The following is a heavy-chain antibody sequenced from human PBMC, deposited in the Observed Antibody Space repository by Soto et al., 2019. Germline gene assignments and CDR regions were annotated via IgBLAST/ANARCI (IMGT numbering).Heavy chain of an antibody. D-gene: IGHD3-3*01. Sequence: GGSLRLSCAASGFTFSNAWMSWVRQAPGKGLEWVGRIKSKTDGGTTDYAAPVKGRFTISRDDSKNTLYLQMNSLKTEDTAVYYCATDSNRFSDAFEIWGQGTMVTV. CDR2: IKSKTDGGTT. V-gene: IGHV3-15*01. J-gene: IGHJ3*02. CDR1: GFTFSNAW. CDR3: ATDSNRFSDAFEI.